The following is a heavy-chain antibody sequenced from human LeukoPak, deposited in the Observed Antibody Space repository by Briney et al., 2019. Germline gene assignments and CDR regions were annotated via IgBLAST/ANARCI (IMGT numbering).Heavy chain of an antibody. CDR1: GGSISSYY. CDR2: IYYSGST. Sequence: PSETLSLTCTVSGGSISSYYWSWIRQPPGKGLEWIGYIYYSGSTNYNPSLKSRVTISVDTSKNQFSLKLSSVTAADTAVYYCARAVPPQLWYSSYYMDVWGKGTTVTISS. J-gene: IGHJ6*03. V-gene: IGHV4-59*01. D-gene: IGHD5-18*01. CDR3: ARAVPPQLWYSSYYMDV.